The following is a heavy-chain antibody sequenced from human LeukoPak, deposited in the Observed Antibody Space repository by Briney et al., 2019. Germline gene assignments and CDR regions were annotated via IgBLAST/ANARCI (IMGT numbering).Heavy chain of an antibody. V-gene: IGHV3-20*04. D-gene: IGHD3-3*01. CDR3: ARNFGVYGYAPIDY. Sequence: PGGSLRLSCAASGFKFDDYGMSWVRQAPGKGLKWVSGINLNGGSRGYADSVKGRFTISRDNAKNSLFLQMNSLRAEDTALYYCARNFGVYGYAPIDYWGQGTLVTVSS. J-gene: IGHJ4*02. CDR2: INLNGGSR. CDR1: GFKFDDYG.